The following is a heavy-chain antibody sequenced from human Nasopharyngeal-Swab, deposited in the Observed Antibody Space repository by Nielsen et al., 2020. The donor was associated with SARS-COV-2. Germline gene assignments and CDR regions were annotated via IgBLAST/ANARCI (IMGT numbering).Heavy chain of an antibody. CDR2: IWYDGSNK. CDR3: AAVNWSSWYYDY. Sequence: GESLKISCAASGFTFSSYGMHWVRQAPGKGLEWVAVIWYDGSNKYYADSVKGRFTISRDNSKNTLYLQMNSLRAEDTAVYYCAAVNWSSWYYDYWGQGTLVTVSS. V-gene: IGHV3-33*01. D-gene: IGHD6-13*01. CDR1: GFTFSSYG. J-gene: IGHJ4*02.